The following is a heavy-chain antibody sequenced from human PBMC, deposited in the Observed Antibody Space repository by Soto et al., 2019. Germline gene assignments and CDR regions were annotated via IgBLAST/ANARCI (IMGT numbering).Heavy chain of an antibody. Sequence: ASVKVSCKTSGYTFTKYGISWVRQAPGQGLEWIGWVSPYNGHTNYAQKLQGRVTMTTDTSTSTAYMELRSLRSDDTAVYYCARDAGARPDAFDIWGQGTMVTVSS. CDR3: ARDAGARPDAFDI. J-gene: IGHJ3*02. CDR1: GYTFTKYG. D-gene: IGHD1-26*01. CDR2: VSPYNGHT. V-gene: IGHV1-18*04.